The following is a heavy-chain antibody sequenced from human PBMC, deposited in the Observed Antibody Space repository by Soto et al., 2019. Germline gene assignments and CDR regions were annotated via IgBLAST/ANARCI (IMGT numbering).Heavy chain of an antibody. CDR3: ARDGRLRLGELSLWLDY. V-gene: IGHV1-69*01. CDR1: GGTFSSYA. CDR2: IIPIFGTA. J-gene: IGHJ4*02. D-gene: IGHD3-16*02. Sequence: QVQLVQSGAEVKKPGSSVKVSCKASGGTFSSYAISWVRQAPGQGLEWMGGIIPIFGTANYAQKFQGRVTITADESTSTGYMELSSLRSEDTAVYYCARDGRLRLGELSLWLDYWGQGTLVTVSS.